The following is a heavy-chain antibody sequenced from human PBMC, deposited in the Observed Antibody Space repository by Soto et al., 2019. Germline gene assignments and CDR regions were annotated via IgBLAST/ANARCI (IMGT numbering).Heavy chain of an antibody. Sequence: EVQLVESGGGLVQPGGSLRLSCAASGFTFSTYWMYWVRQVPGKGLVWVSHINSDGSSTYYADSVKGRFTISRDNAKNTLYLQMNGLRAEDTAVYYCERISPKHYYYGMDVWGQGATVTVSS. CDR1: GFTFSTYW. J-gene: IGHJ6*02. V-gene: IGHV3-74*01. CDR3: ERISPKHYYYGMDV. CDR2: INSDGSST.